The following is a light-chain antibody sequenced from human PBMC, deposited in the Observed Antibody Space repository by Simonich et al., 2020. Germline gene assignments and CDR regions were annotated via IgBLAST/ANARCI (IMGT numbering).Light chain of an antibody. J-gene: IGKJ1*01. V-gene: IGKV4-1*01. CDR2: WEA. CDR1: QSVLYSSNNKNY. Sequence: DIVMTQSQDSLAVSLGERATINCKSSQSVLYSSNNKNYLAWYQQKPGQPPKLLIYWEATRESGVPERFSGSGSGTDFTLTISSLQAEDVAVYYCQQYYSTPWTFGQGTKVEIK. CDR3: QQYYSTPWT.